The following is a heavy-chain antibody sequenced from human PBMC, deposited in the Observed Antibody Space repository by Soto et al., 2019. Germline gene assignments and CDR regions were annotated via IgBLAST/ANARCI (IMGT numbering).Heavy chain of an antibody. CDR1: GFTFSTYW. J-gene: IGHJ4*02. CDR3: EKDMGRITGLDYYFYY. Sequence: GVSLRLSCAASGFTFSTYWMHWVRQAPGKGLVWVSRINSDGSSTNYADSVKGRFTIPRDNSKDTLYLQMNSLRVEDTAVYQCEKDMGRITGLDYYFYYWGQGILVTVS. V-gene: IGHV3-74*01. D-gene: IGHD3-10*01. CDR2: INSDGSST.